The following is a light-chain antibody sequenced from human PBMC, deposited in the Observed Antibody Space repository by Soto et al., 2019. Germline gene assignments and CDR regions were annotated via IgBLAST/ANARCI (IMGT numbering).Light chain of an antibody. CDR3: MQRLHWPPYT. CDR2: HLS. Sequence: DVVMTQSPLFLPVTLGQPASISCRSSLSLAYIDGNTYLHWFQQRPGQYPRRLIYHLSSRDSGVRDRFSGSVSGPDFTLKISRVEAEDVGVFYCMQRLHWPPYTFCQGTKLAIK. V-gene: IGKV2-30*01. CDR1: LSLAYIDGNTY. J-gene: IGKJ2*01.